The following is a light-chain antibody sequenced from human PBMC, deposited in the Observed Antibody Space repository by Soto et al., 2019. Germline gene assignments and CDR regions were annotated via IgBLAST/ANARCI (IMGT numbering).Light chain of an antibody. Sequence: DIQMTQSPSSLSASVGDRVIITCRASQAMSNSLNWYQQKPGKAPKLLIYDASNLETGVPARFSASGSGADFTFTISGLQPEHFATYYCQQYENLPLTFGGGTKVEIK. CDR2: DAS. J-gene: IGKJ4*01. V-gene: IGKV1-33*01. CDR1: QAMSNS. CDR3: QQYENLPLT.